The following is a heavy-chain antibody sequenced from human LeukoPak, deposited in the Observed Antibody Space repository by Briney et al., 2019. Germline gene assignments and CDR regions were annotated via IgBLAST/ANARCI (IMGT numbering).Heavy chain of an antibody. Sequence: SETLSLTCTVSGFSISTGYYWGWIRQPPGKGLEWIGSIHHSGSTYYNPSLESRVTISVDTSKNQFSVRLSSVTAADTAVYYCARVPGYSSGIPAFDIWGQGTMVTVSS. CDR3: ARVPGYSSGIPAFDI. J-gene: IGHJ3*02. CDR1: GFSISTGYY. V-gene: IGHV4-38-2*02. CDR2: IHHSGST. D-gene: IGHD6-19*01.